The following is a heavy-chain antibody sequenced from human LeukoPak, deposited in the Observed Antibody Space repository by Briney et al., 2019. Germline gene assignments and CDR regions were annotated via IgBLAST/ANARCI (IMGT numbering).Heavy chain of an antibody. D-gene: IGHD3-10*01. V-gene: IGHV5-51*01. J-gene: IGHJ4*02. CDR3: ARRVTMVRRYYFDY. CDR2: IYPGDSDT. CDR1: GYTFTTYW. Sequence: GESLKISCKGSGYTFTTYWIGWVRQMPGKGLEWMGIIYPGDSDTRYSPSFQGQVTISADKSISTAYLQWSSLKASDTAMYYCARRVTMVRRYYFDYWGQGTLVTVSS.